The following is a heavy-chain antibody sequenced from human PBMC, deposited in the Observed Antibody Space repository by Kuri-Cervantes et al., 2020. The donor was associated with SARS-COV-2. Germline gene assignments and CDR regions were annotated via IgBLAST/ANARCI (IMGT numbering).Heavy chain of an antibody. V-gene: IGHV3-30*18. CDR2: ISYDGSDR. CDR1: GFTFSNYG. D-gene: IGHD3-10*01. Sequence: GESLKISCAASGFTFSNYGMHWVRQAPGKGLEWVAVISYDGSDRYYADSVKGRFTISRDNSENTLYLQMNSLRAEDTAVYYCAKVWSGSYSHYYYYAMDVWGQGTTVTVSS. CDR3: AKVWSGSYSHYYYYAMDV. J-gene: IGHJ6*02.